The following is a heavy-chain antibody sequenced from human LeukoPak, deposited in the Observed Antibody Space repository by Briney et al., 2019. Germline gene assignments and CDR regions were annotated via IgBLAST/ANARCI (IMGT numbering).Heavy chain of an antibody. CDR3: ARTHVPQYYDILTGSALDY. J-gene: IGHJ4*02. V-gene: IGHV1-46*01. D-gene: IGHD3-9*01. CDR2: INPSGGST. Sequence: ASVKVSCKASGYTFTSYYMHWVRQAPGQGLEWMGIINPSGGSTSYAQKFQGRVTMTRDMSTSTVYMELSSLRSEDTAAYYCARTHVPQYYDILTGSALDYWGQGTLVTVSS. CDR1: GYTFTSYY.